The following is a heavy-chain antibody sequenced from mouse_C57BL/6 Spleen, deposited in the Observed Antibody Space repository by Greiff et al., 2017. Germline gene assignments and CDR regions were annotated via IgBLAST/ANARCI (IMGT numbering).Heavy chain of an antibody. V-gene: IGHV1-22*01. Sequence: EVQLQQSGPELVKPGASVKMSCKASGYTFTDYNMHWVKQSHGKSLEWIGYINPNNGGTSYNQKFKGKATLTVNKSSSTAYMERRSLTSEDSAVYYCARSDYYGSSYYAMDYWGQGTSVTVSS. CDR2: INPNNGGT. CDR1: GYTFTDYN. D-gene: IGHD1-1*01. J-gene: IGHJ4*01. CDR3: ARSDYYGSSYYAMDY.